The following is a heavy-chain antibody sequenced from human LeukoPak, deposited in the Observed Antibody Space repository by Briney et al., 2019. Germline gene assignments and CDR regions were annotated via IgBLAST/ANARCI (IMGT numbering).Heavy chain of an antibody. J-gene: IGHJ6*02. CDR3: ARVDLTYGSVPYMDV. Sequence: SETLSLTCTVSGGSISSSSYYWGWIRQPPGKGLEWIGSIYYSGSTYYNPSLKSRVTISVDTSKNQFSLKLSSVTAADTAVYYCARVDLTYGSVPYMDVWGQGTTVTVSS. CDR1: GGSISSSSYY. V-gene: IGHV4-39*01. CDR2: IYYSGST. D-gene: IGHD3-10*01.